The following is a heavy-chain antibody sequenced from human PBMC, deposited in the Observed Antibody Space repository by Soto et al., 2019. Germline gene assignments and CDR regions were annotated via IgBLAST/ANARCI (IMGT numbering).Heavy chain of an antibody. Sequence: SVKVSCKASGGTFSSYAISWVRQAPGQGLEWMGGIIPIFGTANYAQKFQGRVTITADESTSTAYMELSSLRSEGTAVYYCARIREGDWLPYYYGMDVWGQGTTVTVSS. CDR1: GGTFSSYA. CDR2: IIPIFGTA. J-gene: IGHJ6*02. V-gene: IGHV1-69*13. D-gene: IGHD3-3*01. CDR3: ARIREGDWLPYYYGMDV.